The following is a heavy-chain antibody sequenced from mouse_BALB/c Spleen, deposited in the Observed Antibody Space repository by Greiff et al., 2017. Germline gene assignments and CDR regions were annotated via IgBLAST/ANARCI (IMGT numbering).Heavy chain of an antibody. CDR2: INPSSGYT. J-gene: IGHJ4*01. D-gene: IGHD1-1*02. Sequence: LVESGADLARPGASVKMSCKASGYTFTSYTMHWVKQRPGQGLEWIGYINPSSGYTNYNQKFKDKVTLTADKSSSTAYMQLSSLTSEDSAVYYCARRGGEDYAMDYWGQGTSVTVSS. CDR3: ARRGGEDYAMDY. CDR1: GYTFTSYT. V-gene: IGHV1-4*01.